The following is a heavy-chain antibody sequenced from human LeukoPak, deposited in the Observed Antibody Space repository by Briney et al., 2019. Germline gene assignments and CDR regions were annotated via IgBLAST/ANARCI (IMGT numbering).Heavy chain of an antibody. CDR3: SKGDYGTFDY. Sequence: PSETLSLTCTVSGGSISSGGYYWSWIRQHPGKGLEWIGRIYTSGSTNYNPSLKSRVTISVDTSKNQFSLKLSSVTAADTAVYYCSKGDYGTFDYWGQGTLVTVSS. CDR2: IYTSGST. V-gene: IGHV4-61*02. CDR1: GGSISSGGYY. D-gene: IGHD4-17*01. J-gene: IGHJ4*02.